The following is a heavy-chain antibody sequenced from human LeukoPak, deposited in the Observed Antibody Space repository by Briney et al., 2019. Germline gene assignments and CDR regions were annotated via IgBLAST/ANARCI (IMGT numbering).Heavy chain of an antibody. D-gene: IGHD1-1*01. CDR3: ARVGLERRLGRHNYYYYGMDV. J-gene: IGHJ6*02. Sequence: SVKVSCKASGGTFSSYAISWVRQAPGQGLEWMGGIIPIFGTANYAQKFQGRVTITADESTSTAYMELSSLRSEDTAVYYCARVGLERRLGRHNYYYYGMDVWGQGTTVTVSS. CDR2: IIPIFGTA. CDR1: GGTFSSYA. V-gene: IGHV1-69*13.